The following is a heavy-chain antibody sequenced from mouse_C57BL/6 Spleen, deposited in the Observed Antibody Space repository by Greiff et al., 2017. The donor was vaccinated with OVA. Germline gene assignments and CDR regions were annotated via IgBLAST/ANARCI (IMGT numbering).Heavy chain of an antibody. CDR1: GFTFSSYA. J-gene: IGHJ3*01. V-gene: IGHV5-4*03. D-gene: IGHD2-2*01. CDR2: ISDGGSYT. Sequence: EVKLMESGGGLVKPGGSLKLSCAASGFTFSSYAMSWVRQTPEKRLEWVATISDGGSYTYYPDNVKGRFTISRVNAKNNLYLQMSHLKSEDTAMYYCARSTMVPAWFAYWGQGTLVTVSA. CDR3: ARSTMVPAWFAY.